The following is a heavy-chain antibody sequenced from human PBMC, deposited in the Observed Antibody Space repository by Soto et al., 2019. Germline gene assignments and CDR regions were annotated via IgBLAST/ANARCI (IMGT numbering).Heavy chain of an antibody. CDR3: ARHFWSGYYGY. D-gene: IGHD3-3*02. V-gene: IGHV1-69*13. Sequence: GALVKVSRKSSGVTFSSYAIRGVPQAPGKGLEWMGGIIPICGTANYAQKFQGRVTITADESTSTAYMELSSLRSEDTAVYYCARHFWSGYYGYWG. CDR2: IIPICGTA. CDR1: GVTFSSYA. J-gene: IGHJ4*01.